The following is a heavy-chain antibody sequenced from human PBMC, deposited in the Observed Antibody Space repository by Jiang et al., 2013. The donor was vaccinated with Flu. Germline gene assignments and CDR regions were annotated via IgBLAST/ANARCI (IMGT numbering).Heavy chain of an antibody. D-gene: IGHD2-21*02. CDR2: IKQDGSEK. V-gene: IGHV3-7*03. Sequence: EWVANIKQDGSEKYYVDSVKGRFTISRDNAKNSLYLQMNSLRAEDTAVYYCARDPRPTYCGGDCETYFDYWGQGTLVTVSS. CDR3: ARDPRPTYCGGDCETYFDY. J-gene: IGHJ4*02.